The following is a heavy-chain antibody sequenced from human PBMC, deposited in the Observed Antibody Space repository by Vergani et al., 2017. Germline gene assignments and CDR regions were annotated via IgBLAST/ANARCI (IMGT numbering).Heavy chain of an antibody. J-gene: IGHJ4*02. V-gene: IGHV4-39*01. Sequence: QAQLQESGPGLVKPSETLSLTCTVSGGSITSSSYYLGWIRQPPGKGLEWIGNIYHSGGAYYNPSLKGRVTISVDTSKNQFSLEVTSVTAADTAIYFCARTESFILRYFHWALWGQGTLVTVSS. CDR1: GGSITSSSYY. CDR2: IYHSGGA. CDR3: ARTESFILRYFHWAL. D-gene: IGHD3-9*01.